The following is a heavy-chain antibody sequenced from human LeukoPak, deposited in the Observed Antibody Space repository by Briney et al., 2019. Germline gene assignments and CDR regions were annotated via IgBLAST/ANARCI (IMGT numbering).Heavy chain of an antibody. CDR2: IIPILGMA. J-gene: IGHJ4*02. CDR1: VGAFITYA. Sequence: SVKVSCKASVGAFITYAISCVRPAPGQGLEWMGRIIPILGMANYAQKFQGRVTITADKSTSTAYKELSSLRSEDTAVYYCGKDLWGSVYDSSGYLPFYWGQGTLVTVSS. V-gene: IGHV1-69*04. CDR3: GKDLWGSVYDSSGYLPFY. D-gene: IGHD3-22*01.